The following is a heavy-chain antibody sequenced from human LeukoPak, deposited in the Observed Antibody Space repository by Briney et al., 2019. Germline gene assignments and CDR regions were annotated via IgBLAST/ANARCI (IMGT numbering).Heavy chain of an antibody. CDR3: ARNVIVPTSASGYWFDP. V-gene: IGHV4-59*01. Sequence: SETLSPTCTVSGGSISPYSWTWIRQPPGKGLEWIGYIYYSGSTNYNPSLKSRVTISVDTSKNQFSLKLSSVTAADTAVYYCARNVIVPTSASGYWFDPWGQGTLVTVSS. D-gene: IGHD2/OR15-2a*01. J-gene: IGHJ5*02. CDR1: GGSISPYS. CDR2: IYYSGST.